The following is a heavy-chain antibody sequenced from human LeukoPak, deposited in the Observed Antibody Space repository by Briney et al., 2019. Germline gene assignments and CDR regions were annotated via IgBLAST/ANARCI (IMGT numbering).Heavy chain of an antibody. D-gene: IGHD6-19*01. V-gene: IGHV4-59*01. Sequence: SETLSLTCTVSGGSISNYYWNWIRQPPGKGLEWIGCVYYSGSTNYNPSLKSRVTMSVDTSKNQFSLKLTSLTAADTAVYYCARGGTRRITAVAGVTFDYWGQGTLVTVSS. CDR3: ARGGTRRITAVAGVTFDY. J-gene: IGHJ4*02. CDR2: VYYSGST. CDR1: GGSISNYY.